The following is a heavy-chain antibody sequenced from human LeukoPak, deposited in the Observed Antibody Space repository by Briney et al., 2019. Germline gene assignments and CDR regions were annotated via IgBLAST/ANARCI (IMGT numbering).Heavy chain of an antibody. CDR2: INTDGSST. D-gene: IGHD1-20*01. J-gene: IGHJ3*02. V-gene: IGHV3-74*01. Sequence: TGGSLRLSCAASGFTFSSYWMHWVRQAPGKGLVWVSRINTDGSSTSYADSVKGRFTISRDNAKNTLYLQMNSLRAEDTAVYYCAREPDAGITGTTRDAFDIWGQGTMVTVSS. CDR3: AREPDAGITGTTRDAFDI. CDR1: GFTFSSYW.